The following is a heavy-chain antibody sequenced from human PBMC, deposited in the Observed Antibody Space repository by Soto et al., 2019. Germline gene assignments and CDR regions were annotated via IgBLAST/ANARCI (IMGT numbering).Heavy chain of an antibody. J-gene: IGHJ4*02. CDR1: GYTFTGNA. CDR2: SNTGNGNT. D-gene: IGHD3-22*01. CDR3: AREGYDSSGDPLGY. Sequence: QVQLVQSGAEVKKPWASVKVSCKASGYTFTGNAMHWVRQAPGQRRAWMGWSNTGNGNTKYSQKFQGRVTITRDTSATTTYMELSSLRSEDTAVYYCAREGYDSSGDPLGYWGQGTLVTGSS. V-gene: IGHV1-3*04.